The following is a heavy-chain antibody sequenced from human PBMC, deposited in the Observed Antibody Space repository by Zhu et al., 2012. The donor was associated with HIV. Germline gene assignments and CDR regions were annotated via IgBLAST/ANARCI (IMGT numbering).Heavy chain of an antibody. J-gene: IGHJ3*01. Sequence: QVQLQGSGPRLLKPSETLSLTCTVSGGSITDPGYFWAWIRQPPGKGLEWIGSVYYSEDTYDNPSLKSRLTISVDTSNNQFSLQLRSLTAADTAVYYCAKSRTSGWYSYAFDVWGQG. V-gene: IGHV4-39*01. CDR1: GGSITDPGYF. D-gene: IGHD6-19*01. CDR3: AKSRTSGWYSYAFDV. CDR2: VYYSEDT.